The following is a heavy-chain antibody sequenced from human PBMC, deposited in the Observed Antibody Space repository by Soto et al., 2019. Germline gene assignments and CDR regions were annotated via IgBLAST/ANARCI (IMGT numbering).Heavy chain of an antibody. CDR1: GFTFSSYA. J-gene: IGHJ6*02. Sequence: QVQLVESGGGVVQPGRSLRLSCAASGFTFSSYAMHWVRQAPGKGLEWVAVISYDGRNKYYADSVKGRFTISRDNSKNTMYLEMNSLRVEDTAVYHCVRDTAYCSGGTCYSSHDMDVWGQGTTVTVS. CDR2: ISYDGRNK. V-gene: IGHV3-30*04. CDR3: VRDTAYCSGGTCYSSHDMDV. D-gene: IGHD2-15*01.